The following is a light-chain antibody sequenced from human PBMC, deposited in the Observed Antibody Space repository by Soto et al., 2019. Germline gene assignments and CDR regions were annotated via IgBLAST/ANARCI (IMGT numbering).Light chain of an antibody. V-gene: IGKV3-20*01. Sequence: EIVLTQSPGTLSLSPGERATLSCRASQSVSSSYLAWYQQKPGQAPRLLIFGASSRATGVPDRFSGSGSGTDFTLTISRVAPEDFAVYYCQQYGRSPLVTFGQGTRLEIK. CDR1: QSVSSSY. CDR2: GAS. J-gene: IGKJ5*01. CDR3: QQYGRSPLVT.